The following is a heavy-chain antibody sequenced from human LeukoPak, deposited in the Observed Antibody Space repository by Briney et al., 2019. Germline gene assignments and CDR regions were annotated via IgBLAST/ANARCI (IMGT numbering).Heavy chain of an antibody. CDR1: GFTVSVNS. Sequence: GGSLSLSCAASGFTVSVNSLSWVRQAPGKGLKWVSVIESGSSVSYADSVKGRFTISRDNSKNTVFLQMNSLRPEDTSIYYCTRGRPREDTWCDPGGEGTLVTVSS. CDR2: IESGSSV. V-gene: IGHV3-66*02. J-gene: IGHJ5*02. CDR3: TRGRPREDTWCDP. D-gene: IGHD1-26*01.